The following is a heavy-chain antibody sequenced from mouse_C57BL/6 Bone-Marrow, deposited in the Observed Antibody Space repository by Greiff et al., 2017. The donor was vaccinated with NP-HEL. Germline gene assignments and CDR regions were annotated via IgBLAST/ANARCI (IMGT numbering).Heavy chain of an antibody. V-gene: IGHV1-80*01. CDR3: GSFYYFDY. J-gene: IGHJ2*01. CDR1: GYAFSSYW. CDR2: IYPGDGDT. D-gene: IGHD1-1*01. Sequence: VQLQQSGAELVKPGASVKISCKASGYAFSSYWMNWVKQRHGKGLEWIGQIYPGDGDTNYNGKFKGKATLTADKSSSTAYMQLSSLTSEDSAVSNYGSFYYFDYWGQGTTLTVSS.